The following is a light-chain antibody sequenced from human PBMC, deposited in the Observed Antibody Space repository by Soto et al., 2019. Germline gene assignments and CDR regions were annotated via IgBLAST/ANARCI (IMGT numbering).Light chain of an antibody. CDR3: YHENSSPSM. CDR1: QSISSW. Sequence: IQLTQSPPTLSASVGERVTITCRASQSISSWLAWYHQKPGKAPKLLIYDASSFVSGVPSRLFGSGFWPEFTLSMSILQPDDFANYNCYHENSSPSMFGQRT. CDR2: DAS. V-gene: IGKV1-5*01. J-gene: IGKJ1*01.